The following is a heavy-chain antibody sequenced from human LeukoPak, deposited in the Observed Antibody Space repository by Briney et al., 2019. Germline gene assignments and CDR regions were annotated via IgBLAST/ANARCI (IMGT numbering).Heavy chain of an antibody. CDR3: ARVPMVRGVTQTRYQVPYYFDY. D-gene: IGHD3-10*01. Sequence: GASVKVSCKASGYTFTGYYMHWVRQAPGQGLEWMGIINPSGGSTSYAQKFQGRVTMTRDMSTSTVYMELSSLRSEDTAVYYCARVPMVRGVTQTRYQVPYYFDYWGQGTLVTVSS. J-gene: IGHJ4*02. CDR2: INPSGGST. V-gene: IGHV1-46*01. CDR1: GYTFTGYY.